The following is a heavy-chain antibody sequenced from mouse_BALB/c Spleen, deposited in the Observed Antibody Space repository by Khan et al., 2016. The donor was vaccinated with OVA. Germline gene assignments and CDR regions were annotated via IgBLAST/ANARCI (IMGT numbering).Heavy chain of an antibody. Sequence: QVQLKQSGPGLVQPSQILSITCPVSGFSLTTYGVHWVRQSPGKGLEWLGMIWSGGSTDYYAAFISRLTISKENSKSQVFCKKDSLQANDTAIYYCARNYDYDEGLAYWGQGTLVTVSA. CDR1: GFSLTTYG. CDR3: ARNYDYDEGLAY. CDR2: IWSGGST. J-gene: IGHJ3*01. D-gene: IGHD2-4*01. V-gene: IGHV2-2*02.